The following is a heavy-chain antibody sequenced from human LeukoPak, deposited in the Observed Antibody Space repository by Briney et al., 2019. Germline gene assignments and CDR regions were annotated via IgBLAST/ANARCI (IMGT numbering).Heavy chain of an antibody. D-gene: IGHD5-12*01. J-gene: IGHJ4*02. V-gene: IGHV1-2*02. Sequence: GASVKVSCKASGYTFTGYYMHWVRQAPGQGLEWMGWINPNSGGTNYAQKFQGRVTMTRDTSISTAYMELSRLRSDDTAVYYCARPVRGYSGYGSFDYWGQGTLVTVSS. CDR2: INPNSGGT. CDR3: ARPVRGYSGYGSFDY. CDR1: GYTFTGYY.